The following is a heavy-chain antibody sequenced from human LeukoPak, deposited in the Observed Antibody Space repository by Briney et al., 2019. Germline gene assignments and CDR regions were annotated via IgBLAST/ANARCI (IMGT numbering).Heavy chain of an antibody. J-gene: IGHJ4*02. CDR3: AREYPHSSSWYRGPFDY. D-gene: IGHD6-13*01. V-gene: IGHV3-11*05. Sequence: PGGSLRLSCAASGFTFSDYYMSWIRQAPGKGLEWVSYISSSSSYTNYADSVKGRFTISRDNAKNSLYLQMNSLRAEDTAVYYCAREYPHSSSWYRGPFDYWGQGTLVTASS. CDR2: ISSSSSYT. CDR1: GFTFSDYY.